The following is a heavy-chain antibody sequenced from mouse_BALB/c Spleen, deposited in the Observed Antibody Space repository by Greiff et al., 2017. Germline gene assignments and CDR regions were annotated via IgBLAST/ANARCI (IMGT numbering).Heavy chain of an antibody. J-gene: IGHJ3*01. CDR2: ISTYYGDA. V-gene: IGHV1S137*01. Sequence: VQLQQSGAELVRPGVSVKISCKGSGYTFTDYAMHWVKQSHAKSLEWIGVISTYYGDASYNQKFKGKATMTVDKSSSTAYMELARLTSEDSAIYYCARSEWFAYWGQGTLVTVSA. CDR1: GYTFTDYA. CDR3: ARSEWFAY.